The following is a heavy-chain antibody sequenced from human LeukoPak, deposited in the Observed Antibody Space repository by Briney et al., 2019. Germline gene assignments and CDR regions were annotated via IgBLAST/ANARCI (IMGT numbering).Heavy chain of an antibody. Sequence: EASVKVSCKASGYTFTGYFMHWVRQAPGQGLEWMGWINPNSGGTNYAQKFQGRVTMTRDTSISTAYMELSRLTSDDTTVYYCARVAFGVGGVDHLDYWGQGTLVTVSS. D-gene: IGHD3-16*01. CDR3: ARVAFGVGGVDHLDY. CDR2: INPNSGGT. J-gene: IGHJ4*02. CDR1: GYTFTGYF. V-gene: IGHV1-2*02.